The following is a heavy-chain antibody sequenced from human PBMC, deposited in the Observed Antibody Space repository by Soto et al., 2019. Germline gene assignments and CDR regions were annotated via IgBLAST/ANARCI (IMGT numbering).Heavy chain of an antibody. CDR2: VYVGGST. Sequence: SETLPLTCTVFGVSVSNGLYYLNWVRQPPGKGLEWIGYVYVGGSTNYNPSLKSRVTISIDTSKNQFSLRLNSVNVADTAVYYCARVQYSREGYNEFFDSWGQGPLVT. J-gene: IGHJ5*01. CDR1: GVSVSNGLYY. CDR3: ARVQYSREGYNEFFDS. D-gene: IGHD3-22*01. V-gene: IGHV4-61*01.